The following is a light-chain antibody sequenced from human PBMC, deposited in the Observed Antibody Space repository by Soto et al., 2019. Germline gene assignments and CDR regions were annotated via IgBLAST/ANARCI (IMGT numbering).Light chain of an antibody. V-gene: IGKV3-11*01. Sequence: EIVLTQSPATLSLSPGERATLSCRASQNVRSYLAWYQQKPGQAPRLLIHDEISRATGIPARFSGSGSGTDFTLTISSLEPEEFAFYYWQQRTTWPTSTVGQGTRLEIK. CDR2: DEI. CDR3: QQRTTWPTST. J-gene: IGKJ5*01. CDR1: QNVRSY.